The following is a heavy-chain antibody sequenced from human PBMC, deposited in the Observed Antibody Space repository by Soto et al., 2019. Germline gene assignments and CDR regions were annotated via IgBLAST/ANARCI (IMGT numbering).Heavy chain of an antibody. CDR1: GFTFDDYG. CDR3: ARGVKDTAMVPYYYGMDV. CDR2: INWNGGST. V-gene: IGHV3-20*04. Sequence: EVQLVESGGGVVRPGGSLRLSCAASGFTFDDYGMSWVRQAPGKGLEWVSGINWNGGSTGYADSVKGRFTISRDNAKNSLYLQMNSLRAEDTALYYFARGVKDTAMVPYYYGMDVWGQGTTVTVSS. D-gene: IGHD5-18*01. J-gene: IGHJ6*02.